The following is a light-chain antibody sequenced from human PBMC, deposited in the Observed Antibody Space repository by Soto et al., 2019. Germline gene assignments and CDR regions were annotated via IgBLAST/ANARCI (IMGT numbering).Light chain of an antibody. Sequence: QAVVTQEPSLTVSPGGTVTLTCGSNTGTVTSSHYPYWFQQKPGQPPRTLIFDTNNRHSWTPARFSASRLGGKAALTLSGAQHEDEADYYCLLAFSGARVFGGGTKVTVL. CDR2: DTN. J-gene: IGLJ3*02. CDR3: LLAFSGARV. CDR1: TGTVTSSHY. V-gene: IGLV7-46*01.